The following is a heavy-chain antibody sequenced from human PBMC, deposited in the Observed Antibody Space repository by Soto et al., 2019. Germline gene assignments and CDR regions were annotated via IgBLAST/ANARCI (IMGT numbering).Heavy chain of an antibody. CDR1: GGSISSYY. CDR2: IYYSGST. Sequence: SETLSLTCTVSGGSISSYYWSWIRQPPGKGLEWIGYIYYSGSTNYNPSLKSRVTISVDTSKNQFSLKLSSVTAADTAVYYCARFDDYVWGSYAIFDYWGQGTLVTVSS. CDR3: ARFDDYVWGSYAIFDY. V-gene: IGHV4-59*01. D-gene: IGHD3-16*01. J-gene: IGHJ4*02.